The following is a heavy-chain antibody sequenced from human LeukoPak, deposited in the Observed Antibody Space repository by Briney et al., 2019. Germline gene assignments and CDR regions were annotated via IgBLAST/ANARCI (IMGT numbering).Heavy chain of an antibody. V-gene: IGHV1-18*01. D-gene: IGHD3-10*01. CDR3: AKIGPLWFGEFQSEDYYYYMDV. CDR2: ISAYNGNT. Sequence: GASVKVSCKASGYTFTSYGISWVRQAPGQGLEWMGWISAYNGNTNYAQKLQGRVTMTTDTSTSTAYMELRSLRPDDTAVYYCAKIGPLWFGEFQSEDYYYYMDVWGKGTTVTVSS. CDR1: GYTFTSYG. J-gene: IGHJ6*03.